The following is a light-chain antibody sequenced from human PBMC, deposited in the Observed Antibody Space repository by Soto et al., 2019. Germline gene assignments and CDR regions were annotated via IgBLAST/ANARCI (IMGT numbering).Light chain of an antibody. Sequence: QSVLTQPPSASGTPGQRVTISCSGGSSNIGCNYVFWYQQLPGTAPRLVIYKNDLRPSGVPDRFSGSKSGTSASLAISGLRSEDEADYHCATWDDSLRGSVFGGGTQLTVL. J-gene: IGLJ2*01. CDR2: KND. CDR3: ATWDDSLRGSV. CDR1: SSNIGCNY. V-gene: IGLV1-47*01.